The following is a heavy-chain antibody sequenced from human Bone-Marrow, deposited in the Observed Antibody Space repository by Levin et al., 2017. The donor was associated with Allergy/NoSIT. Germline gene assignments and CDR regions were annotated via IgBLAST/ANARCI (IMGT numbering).Heavy chain of an antibody. V-gene: IGHV4-30-4*01. D-gene: IGHD2-8*01. CDR1: GASISSDDYY. Sequence: SETLSLTCTVSGASISSDDYYWSWIRQPPGKGLEWIGYIYYSGSTYYNPSLKSRLTISVETSKNQFSLKLTSVTAADTAVYYCARGKGYCTNGVCPKTNNWFDPWGQGTLVTVSS. CDR3: ARGKGYCTNGVCPKTNNWFDP. J-gene: IGHJ5*02. CDR2: IYYSGST.